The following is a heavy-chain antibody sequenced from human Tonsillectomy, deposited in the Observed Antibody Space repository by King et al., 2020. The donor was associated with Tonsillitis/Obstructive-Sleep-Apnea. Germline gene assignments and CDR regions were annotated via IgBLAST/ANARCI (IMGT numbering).Heavy chain of an antibody. CDR3: ARRQYYYDSSGQGYYYYYYMDV. Sequence: VQLVESGAEVKKPGESLRISCKGSGYSFTSYWISWVRQMPGKGLEWMGRIDPSDSYTNYSPSLQIHVPISAHQFISTDYLQWSSLKTSDTAMYYCARRQYYYDSSGQGYYYYYYMDVWGKGTTVTVSS. CDR1: GYSFTSYW. V-gene: IGHV5-10-1*01. CDR2: IDPSDSYT. D-gene: IGHD3-22*01. J-gene: IGHJ6*03.